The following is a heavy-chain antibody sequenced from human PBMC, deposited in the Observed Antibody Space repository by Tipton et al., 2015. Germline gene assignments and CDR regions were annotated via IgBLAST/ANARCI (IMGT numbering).Heavy chain of an antibody. CDR3: AREVWYYDSSGYDY. V-gene: IGHV4-59*12. J-gene: IGHJ4*02. D-gene: IGHD3-22*01. Sequence: TLSLTCTVSGDSISHYYWSWIRQPPGKGLEWSGYIYYSGSTNYNPSLQSRVTMSVDTSKNQFSLHLSSVTAADTAVYYCAREVWYYDSSGYDYWGQGTLVTVSS. CDR2: IYYSGST. CDR1: GDSISHYY.